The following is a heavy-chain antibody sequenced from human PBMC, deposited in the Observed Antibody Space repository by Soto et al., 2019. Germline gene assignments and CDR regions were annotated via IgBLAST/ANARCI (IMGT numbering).Heavy chain of an antibody. Sequence: PGGSLRLSSADYGFNFSSYTMNWVRQAPGRGLDWVSSIGTSSSYIYYADSVKGRFTISRDNAKNSLFLQMNSLRADDTAVYYCARDSVRDYLYYYYGMDVWGQGTTVTVSS. J-gene: IGHJ6*02. CDR2: IGTSSSYI. CDR3: ARDSVRDYLYYYYGMDV. V-gene: IGHV3-21*01. D-gene: IGHD4-17*01. CDR1: GFNFSSYT.